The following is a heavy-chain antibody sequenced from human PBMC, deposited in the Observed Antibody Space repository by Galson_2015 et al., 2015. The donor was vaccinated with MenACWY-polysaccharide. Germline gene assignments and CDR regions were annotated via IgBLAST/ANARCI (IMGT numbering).Heavy chain of an antibody. Sequence: SLRLSCAASGFAVSTNYMAWVRQAPGKGLEWVSLIYSGATTYYPDSVTGRFTISRDNSKNTVYLQMNRLRAEDTAVYYCARGGHDYGGNSGIYYFGYWGRGTLVTVSS. D-gene: IGHD4-23*01. CDR2: IYSGATT. V-gene: IGHV3-53*01. J-gene: IGHJ4*02. CDR3: ARGGHDYGGNSGIYYFGY. CDR1: GFAVSTNY.